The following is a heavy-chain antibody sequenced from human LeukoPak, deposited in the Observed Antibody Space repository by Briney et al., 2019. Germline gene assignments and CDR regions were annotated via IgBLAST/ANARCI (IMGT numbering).Heavy chain of an antibody. Sequence: SETLSLTCTVSGGSINSYYWSWLRQPPGKGLEWIAYIYYSGSTNYNPSLKSRVTISVHTSKNQFSLKLTSVTAADTAVYFCARISTRVFDSWGQGTLVTVSS. CDR3: ARISTRVFDS. V-gene: IGHV4-59*12. CDR1: GGSINSYY. J-gene: IGHJ4*02. D-gene: IGHD1-1*01. CDR2: IYYSGST.